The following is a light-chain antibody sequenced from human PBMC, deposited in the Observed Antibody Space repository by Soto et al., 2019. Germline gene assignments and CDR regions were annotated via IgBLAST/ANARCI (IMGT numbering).Light chain of an antibody. CDR2: EVN. V-gene: IGLV2-14*01. CDR3: ASYTRISTWV. J-gene: IGLJ3*02. CDR1: SSDVGAYNY. Sequence: QSALTQPASVSGSPGQSITISCTGTSSDVGAYNYVSWFQQRPGKAPKVMIYEVNNRPSGVSNRFSGSKSDNTASLTISGLQPEDEADYYCASYTRISTWVFGGGTKVTVL.